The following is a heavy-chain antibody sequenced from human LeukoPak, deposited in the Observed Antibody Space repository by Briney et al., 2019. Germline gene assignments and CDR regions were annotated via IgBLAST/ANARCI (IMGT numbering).Heavy chain of an antibody. CDR2: MCGTAGCT. J-gene: IGHJ5*01. Sequence: GGSLRLSCQASGFTFYMYAMSWVRQAPGKGLEWVASMCGTAGCTFYPDSVKGRFTISRDNSKNVLYLRMNSLTAEDTAIYYCAKDRPNFHENSGHYYRRDGDSWGQGTLVTISS. CDR3: AKDRPNFHENSGHYYRRDGDS. V-gene: IGHV3-23*01. D-gene: IGHD3-22*01. CDR1: GFTFYMYA.